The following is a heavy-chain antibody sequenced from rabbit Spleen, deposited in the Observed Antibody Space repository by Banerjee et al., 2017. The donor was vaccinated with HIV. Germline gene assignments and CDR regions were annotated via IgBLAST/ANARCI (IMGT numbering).Heavy chain of an antibody. CDR1: GFSFSSRYY. J-gene: IGHJ6*01. D-gene: IGHD2-1*01. CDR3: ARSTYGYDDYGDLYYAAMDL. Sequence: QEQLVESGGGLVKPEGSLKLSCTASGFSFSSRYYMCWVRQAPGKGLEWIGCIGFGSTGNSYYASWAKGRFTISKTSSTTVTLQMTSLTAADTATYFCARSTYGYDDYGDLYYAAMDLWGPGTLVTVS. CDR2: IGFGSTGNS. V-gene: IGHV1S45*01.